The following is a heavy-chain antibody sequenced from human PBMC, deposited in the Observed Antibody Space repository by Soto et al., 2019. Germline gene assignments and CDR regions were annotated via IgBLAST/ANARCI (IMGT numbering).Heavy chain of an antibody. J-gene: IGHJ4*02. CDR3: ARMKLARLDH. CDR1: GFDFNTYG. V-gene: IGHV3-30*03. Sequence: QVQLVESGGGVVQPGRSLRLSCAASGFDFNTYGLHWVRQAPGKGLEWVAAISFDGGSQYYADSVKGRFTVSRDKSNSTLYLQMNSLGAEDTATYFCARMKLARLDHWGQGTLVTVSS. CDR2: ISFDGGSQ.